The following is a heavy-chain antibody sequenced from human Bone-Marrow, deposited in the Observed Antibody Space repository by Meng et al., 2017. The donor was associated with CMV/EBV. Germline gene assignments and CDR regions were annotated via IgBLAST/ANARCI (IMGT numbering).Heavy chain of an antibody. J-gene: IGHJ4*02. V-gene: IGHV3-30*07. CDR1: GFPFSSYT. CDR3: ARDALTVGTHPPDY. Sequence: GGSLRLSCAASGFPFSSYTMHWVRQAPGKGLEWVTVLSHDEIDEYYADSVKGRFTISRDNSKNTLYLQMNNVTIEDTALYYCARDALTVGTHPPDYWGQGTLVTFSS. D-gene: IGHD4-23*01. CDR2: LSHDEIDE.